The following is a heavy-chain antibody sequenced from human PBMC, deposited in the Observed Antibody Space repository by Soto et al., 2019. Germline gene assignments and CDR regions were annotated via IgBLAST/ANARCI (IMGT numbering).Heavy chain of an antibody. CDR2: INSDGSST. V-gene: IGHV3-74*01. CDR3: ARDCRGGDCYYYYYGMDV. Sequence: GGSLRLSCAASGFTFSSYWMHWVRQAPGKGLVWVSRINSDGSSTSYADSVKGRFTISRDNAKNTLYLQMNSLRAEDTAVYYCARDCRGGDCYYYYYGMDVWGQGTTVTVSS. CDR1: GFTFSSYW. D-gene: IGHD2-21*02. J-gene: IGHJ6*02.